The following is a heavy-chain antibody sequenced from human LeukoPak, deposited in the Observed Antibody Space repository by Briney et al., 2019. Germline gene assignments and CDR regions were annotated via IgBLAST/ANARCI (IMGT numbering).Heavy chain of an antibody. Sequence: GGSLRLSCAASGFTVSSSYMSWVRHAPGEGLEWVSFISSGGNTHYADSVKGRFTISRDNSKNTLYLQMNSLRAEDTAIYYCASDEGNYFDYWGQGTLVTVSS. V-gene: IGHV3-53*01. CDR3: ASDEGNYFDY. CDR2: ISSGGNT. CDR1: GFTVSSSY. J-gene: IGHJ4*02.